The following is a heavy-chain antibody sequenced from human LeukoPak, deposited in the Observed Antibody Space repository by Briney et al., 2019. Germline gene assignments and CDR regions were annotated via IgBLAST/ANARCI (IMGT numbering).Heavy chain of an antibody. CDR2: ISYDGSNK. Sequence: PGGSLRLSCAASGFTLSSYSMNWVRQAPGKGLEWVAVISYDGSNKYYADSVKGRFTISRDNSKNTLYLQMNSLRAEDTAVYYCARDWSTYYGFYDAFDIWGQGTMVTVSS. CDR3: ARDWSTYYGFYDAFDI. J-gene: IGHJ3*02. CDR1: GFTLSSYS. V-gene: IGHV3-30*03. D-gene: IGHD2/OR15-2a*01.